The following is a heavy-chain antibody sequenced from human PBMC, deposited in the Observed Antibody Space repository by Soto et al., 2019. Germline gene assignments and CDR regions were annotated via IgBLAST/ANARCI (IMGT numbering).Heavy chain of an antibody. CDR3: AREFYYYYYMDV. J-gene: IGHJ6*03. Sequence: SLRLSCAASGFTFDDYAMHWVRQAPGKGLEWVSGISWNSGSIGYADSVKGRFTISRDNAKNSLYLQMNSLRAEDTALYYCAREFYYYYYMDVWGKGTTVTVSS. CDR2: ISWNSGSI. CDR1: GFTFDDYA. V-gene: IGHV3-9*01.